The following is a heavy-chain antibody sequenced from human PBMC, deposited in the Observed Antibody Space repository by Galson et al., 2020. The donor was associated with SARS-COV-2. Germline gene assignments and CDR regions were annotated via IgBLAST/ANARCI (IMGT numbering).Heavy chain of an antibody. CDR3: AATRGGRLGSSNWYFDL. J-gene: IGHJ2*01. V-gene: IGHV1-58*01. Sequence: SVKVSCKASGFTFTSSAVQWVRQARGQRLEWIGWIVVGSGNTNYAQKFQERVTITRDMSTSTAYMELSSLRSEDTAVYYCAATRGGRLGSSNWYFDLWGRGTLVTVSS. CDR1: GFTFTSSA. CDR2: IVVGSGNT. D-gene: IGHD7-27*01.